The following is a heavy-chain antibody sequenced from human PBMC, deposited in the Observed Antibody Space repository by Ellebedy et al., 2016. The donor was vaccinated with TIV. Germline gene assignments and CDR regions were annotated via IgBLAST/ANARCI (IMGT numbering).Heavy chain of an antibody. Sequence: ASVKVSXKASGYTFTGYYMYWVRQAPGQGLEWMGWINPNSGGTNYAQKFQGRVTMTRDTSISTAYMELSRLRSDDTAVYYCARARRDGYNGVVYWGQGTLVTVSS. CDR3: ARARRDGYNGVVY. V-gene: IGHV1-2*02. J-gene: IGHJ4*02. CDR2: INPNSGGT. D-gene: IGHD5-24*01. CDR1: GYTFTGYY.